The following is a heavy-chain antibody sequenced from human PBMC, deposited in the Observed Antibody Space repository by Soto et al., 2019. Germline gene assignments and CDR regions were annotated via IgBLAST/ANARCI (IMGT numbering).Heavy chain of an antibody. CDR1: GFTFSSYA. J-gene: IGHJ3*02. CDR3: AKDQGTGDAFDI. CDR2: ISGSGGST. V-gene: IGHV3-23*01. D-gene: IGHD3-9*01. Sequence: GESLKISCAASGFTFSSYAMSWVRQAPGKGLEWVSAISGSGGSTYYADSVKGRFTISRDNSKNTLYLQMNSLRAEDTAVYYCAKDQGTGDAFDIWGQGTMVTVSS.